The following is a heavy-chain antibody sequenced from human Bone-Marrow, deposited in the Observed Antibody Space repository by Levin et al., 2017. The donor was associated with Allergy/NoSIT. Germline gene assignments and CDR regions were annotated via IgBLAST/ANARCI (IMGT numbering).Heavy chain of an antibody. D-gene: IGHD6-19*01. CDR1: FFPFLPSF. CDR3: NTRIAVAGDDAFDV. CDR2: IKSKTDDETT. Sequence: SLPLSFSSSFFPFLPSFLSLVRQAPGKGLEWVGQIKSKTDDETTDFSAPVKGRFSLPLDDSENTLYLHMNTLKTNDTCVYYCNTRIAVAGDDAFDVWGQGTVVTVSS. V-gene: IGHV3-15*01. J-gene: IGHJ3*01.